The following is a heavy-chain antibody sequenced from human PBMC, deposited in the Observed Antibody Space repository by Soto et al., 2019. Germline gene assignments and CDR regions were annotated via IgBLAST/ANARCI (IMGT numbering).Heavy chain of an antibody. V-gene: IGHV1-8*01. CDR3: AGGRRKSGGNRHCCDR. J-gene: IGHJ5*02. Sequence: ASVKVSCKASGYPFTSYDINWVRKATGQGLEWMGWMNPNSGNTGYAQKFQGRVTMTRNTSISTAYMELSSLRSEDTAVYYCAGGRRKSGGNRHCCDRRDRETLVTVSS. D-gene: IGHD2-21*01. CDR2: MNPNSGNT. CDR1: GYPFTSYD.